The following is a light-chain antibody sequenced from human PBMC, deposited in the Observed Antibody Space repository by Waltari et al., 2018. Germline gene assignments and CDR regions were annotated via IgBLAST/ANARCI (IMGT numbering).Light chain of an antibody. CDR3: QSYDTNLVV. CDR2: GNN. J-gene: IGLJ2*01. Sequence: QSVLAQPPSVSGAPGQRVTISCTGSSSNIGAGYDVHWYQQLPGTAPQLLIYGNNNRPPGVPDRFSGSKSGTSASLAITGLQAEDEASYYCQSYDTNLVVFGGGTKLTVL. V-gene: IGLV1-40*01. CDR1: SSNIGAGYD.